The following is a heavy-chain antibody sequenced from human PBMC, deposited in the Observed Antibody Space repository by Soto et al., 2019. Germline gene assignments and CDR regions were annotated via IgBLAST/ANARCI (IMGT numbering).Heavy chain of an antibody. D-gene: IGHD2-2*01. CDR3: AFSILGCSGTSCYLWFDP. CDR1: GGTFSSYA. J-gene: IGHJ5*02. V-gene: IGHV1-69*13. CDR2: IIPIFGTA. Sequence: SVKVSCKASGGTFSSYAISWVRQAPGQGLEWMGGIIPIFGTANYAQKFQGRVRITADESKSTAYMELRSLRSEDTAVYNCAFSILGCSGTSCYLWFDPWGQGTLVIVSS.